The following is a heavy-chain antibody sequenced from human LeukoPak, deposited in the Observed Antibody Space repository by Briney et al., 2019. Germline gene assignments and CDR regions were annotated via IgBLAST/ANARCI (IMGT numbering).Heavy chain of an antibody. CDR3: AKGRYSGSYYNWFDP. CDR2: ISGSGGST. V-gene: IGHV3-23*01. Sequence: PGGSLRLSCAASGFTCSSYAMSWVRQAPGKGLEWVSAISGSGGSTYYADSVKGRFTISRDTSKNTLYLQMNSLRAEDTAVYYCAKGRYSGSYYNWFDPWGQGTLVTVSS. CDR1: GFTCSSYA. D-gene: IGHD1-26*01. J-gene: IGHJ5*02.